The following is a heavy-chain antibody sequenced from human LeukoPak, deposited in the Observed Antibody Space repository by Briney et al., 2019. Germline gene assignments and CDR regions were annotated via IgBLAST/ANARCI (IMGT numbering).Heavy chain of an antibody. CDR3: AVGATTRFAFDI. Sequence: ASVKVSCKASGGTFSSYAINWVRQATGQGLEWMGWMNPNSGNTGYAQKFQGRVTMTRNTSISTAYMELSSLRSEDTAVYYCAVGATTRFAFDIWGQGTMVTVSS. D-gene: IGHD1-26*01. J-gene: IGHJ3*02. CDR1: GGTFSSYA. CDR2: MNPNSGNT. V-gene: IGHV1-8*02.